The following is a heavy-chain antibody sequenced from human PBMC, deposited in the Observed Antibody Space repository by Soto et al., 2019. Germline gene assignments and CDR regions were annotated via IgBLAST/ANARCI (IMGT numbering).Heavy chain of an antibody. CDR3: AREWWSGSLIGGSL. D-gene: IGHD3-3*01. Sequence: QVQLQQWGAGLLKPSETLSLTCPVNGGSFSDYYWTWICQPPGKGLEWIGEVNHGGSTHYNPSLNSRVSISVDTSKKQFSLNLTFVTAADTAVYYCAREWWSGSLIGGSLGGEGTLVTVSS. CDR2: VNHGGST. J-gene: IGHJ4*02. V-gene: IGHV4-34*01. CDR1: GGSFSDYY.